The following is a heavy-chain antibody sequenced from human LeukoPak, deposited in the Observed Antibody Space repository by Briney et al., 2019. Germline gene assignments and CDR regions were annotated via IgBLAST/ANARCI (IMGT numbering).Heavy chain of an antibody. J-gene: IGHJ4*02. Sequence: ASVKVSFKASGYTFTDYHLHWVRQAPGQGLEWVGWINADGGANYAQEFQGRVTMTRDTSISTAYMELGSLRSDDTAVYYCARYPLGYSGYLKDWGQGTLVTVSS. CDR3: ARYPLGYSGYLKD. D-gene: IGHD5-12*01. CDR1: GYTFTDYH. V-gene: IGHV1-2*02. CDR2: INADGGA.